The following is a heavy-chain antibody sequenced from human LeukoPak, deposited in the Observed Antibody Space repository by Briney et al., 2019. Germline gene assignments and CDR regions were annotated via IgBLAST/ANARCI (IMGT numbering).Heavy chain of an antibody. CDR3: ARQGFYDFHFDT. Sequence: TPSETLSLTCTVSGGSISSYYWSWIRQPPGKGLEWIGYIYYSGRTNYNPSLKSRITISADTSKKQFSLKLRSVTAADTAVYYCARQGFYDFHFDTWGQGTLVAVSS. CDR2: IYYSGRT. V-gene: IGHV4-59*08. CDR1: GGSISSYY. D-gene: IGHD3-3*01. J-gene: IGHJ4*02.